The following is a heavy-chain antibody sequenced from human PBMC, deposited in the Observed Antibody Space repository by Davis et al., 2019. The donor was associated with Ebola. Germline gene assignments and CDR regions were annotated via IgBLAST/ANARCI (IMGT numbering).Heavy chain of an antibody. CDR2: IYYSGST. CDR3: ARVYSSGWRPLAYFDY. D-gene: IGHD6-19*01. CDR1: GGSISSYY. V-gene: IGHV4-59*01. J-gene: IGHJ4*02. Sequence: PSETLSLTCTVSGGSISSYYWSWIRQPPGKGLEWIGYIYYSGSTNYNPSLKSRVTISVDTSKNQFSLKLSSVTAADTAVYYCARVYSSGWRPLAYFDYWGQGTLVTVSS.